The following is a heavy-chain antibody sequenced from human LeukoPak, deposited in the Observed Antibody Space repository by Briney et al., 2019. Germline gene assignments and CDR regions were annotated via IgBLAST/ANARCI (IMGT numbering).Heavy chain of an antibody. Sequence: YPSETLSLTCAVYGGSFSGYYWSWIRQPPGKGLEWIGEINHSGSTNYNPSLKSRVTISVDTSKNQFSLKLSSVTAADTAVYYCAREIYGDLQMGWFDPWGQGTLVTVSS. J-gene: IGHJ5*02. CDR1: GGSFSGYY. V-gene: IGHV4-34*01. CDR2: INHSGST. CDR3: AREIYGDLQMGWFDP. D-gene: IGHD4-17*01.